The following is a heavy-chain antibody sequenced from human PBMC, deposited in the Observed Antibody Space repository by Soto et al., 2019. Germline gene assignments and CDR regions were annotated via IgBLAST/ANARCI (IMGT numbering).Heavy chain of an antibody. CDR3: VREARYRSGYRYFDL. CDR2: IYQSGST. D-gene: IGHD3-16*02. CDR1: GASVSSSHW. V-gene: IGHV4-4*02. Sequence: QVQLEESGPSLVKPSGTLSLTCAVSGASVSSSHWWSWVRQAPERGLEWIGDIYQSGSTNYKPSLKSRVDISIDKSANQFSLKLRSVTAADTAIYYCVREARYRSGYRYFDLWGRGILVTVSS. J-gene: IGHJ2*01.